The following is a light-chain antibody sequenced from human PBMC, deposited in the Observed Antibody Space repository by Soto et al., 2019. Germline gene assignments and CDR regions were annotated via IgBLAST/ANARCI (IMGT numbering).Light chain of an antibody. J-gene: IGKJ1*01. CDR1: QSISSN. CDR3: HQYSDWPPET. Sequence: ETVLTQSPATLSVSPGERATLSCRASQSISSNLAWYQQKPGQAPRLLISDASTRATGIPARFSGSGSGTEFTLPISSLQSEDFAVYYCHQYSDWPPETFGQGTKVEIK. V-gene: IGKV3-15*01. CDR2: DAS.